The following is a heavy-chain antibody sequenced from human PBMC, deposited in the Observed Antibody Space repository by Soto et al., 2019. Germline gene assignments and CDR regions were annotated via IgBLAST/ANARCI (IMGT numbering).Heavy chain of an antibody. CDR1: GGSISSYY. CDR3: ARGGSGRYFDSYYYYYMDV. V-gene: IGHV4-59*01. Sequence: PSETLSLTCTVSGGSISSYYWSWIRQPPGKGLEWIGYIYYSGSTNYNPSLKSRVTISVDTSKNQFSLKLSSVTAADTAVYYCARGGSGRYFDSYYYYYMDVWGKGTTVTVSS. J-gene: IGHJ6*03. CDR2: IYYSGST. D-gene: IGHD3-10*01.